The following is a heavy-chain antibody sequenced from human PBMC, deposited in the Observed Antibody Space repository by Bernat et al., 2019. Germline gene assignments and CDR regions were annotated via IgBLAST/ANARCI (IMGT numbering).Heavy chain of an antibody. CDR2: IYYSGST. Sequence: QVQLQESGPGLVKPSQTLSLTCTVSGGSISSGGYYWSWIRQHPGKGLEWIGYIYYSGSTYYNPSLKSRVTISVDTSKNQFSLKLSSVTAADTAVYYCARTPDIVVVPAAPDRYYFDYWGQGTLVTVSS. D-gene: IGHD2-2*01. CDR1: GGSISSGGYY. V-gene: IGHV4-31*03. CDR3: ARTPDIVVVPAAPDRYYFDY. J-gene: IGHJ4*02.